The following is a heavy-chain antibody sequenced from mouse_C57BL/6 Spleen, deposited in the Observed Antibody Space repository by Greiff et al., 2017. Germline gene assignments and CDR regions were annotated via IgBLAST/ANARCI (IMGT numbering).Heavy chain of an antibody. CDR2: IYPGIGST. D-gene: IGHD1-1*01. Sequence: QVQLQQPGAELVKPGASVKISCKASGYTFTSYWITWVKQRPGKGLEWIGDIYPGIGSTTYNEKFKSKATLTVDKSSSTAYMQRSSLTSEDSAVYYCASGSSYPRAMDYWGQGTSGTVSS. CDR1: GYTFTSYW. CDR3: ASGSSYPRAMDY. V-gene: IGHV1-55*01. J-gene: IGHJ4*01.